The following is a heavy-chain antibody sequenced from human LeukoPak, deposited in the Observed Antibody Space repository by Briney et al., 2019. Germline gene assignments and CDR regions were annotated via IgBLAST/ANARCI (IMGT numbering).Heavy chain of an antibody. CDR2: INPNSGGT. CDR1: GYTFTGYY. CDR3: ARAPMIVVVFPPRLEL. D-gene: IGHD3-22*01. Sequence: GASVKVTCKTSGYTFTGYYLHWVRQAPGQGLEWMGWINPNSGGTNYAQKFQGRVTMTRDTSISTAYMELSSLRSDDTAMYYCARAPMIVVVFPPRLELWGEGPRVTVSS. V-gene: IGHV1-2*02. J-gene: IGHJ1*01.